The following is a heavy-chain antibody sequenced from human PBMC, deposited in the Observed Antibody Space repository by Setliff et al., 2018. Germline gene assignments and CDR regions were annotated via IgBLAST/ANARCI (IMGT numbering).Heavy chain of an antibody. V-gene: IGHV1-2*02. CDR2: INPDSGAT. D-gene: IGHD3-10*01. CDR3: ARDVGGEGYFDS. Sequence: ASVKVSCKASGYTFTAYYMHWVRQAPGQGPEWMGWINPDSGATNFAQKFQGRVTMTRDTSISTAYMELSRLRSDDTAVYYCARDVGGEGYFDSWGQGTLVTVSS. J-gene: IGHJ4*02. CDR1: GYTFTAYY.